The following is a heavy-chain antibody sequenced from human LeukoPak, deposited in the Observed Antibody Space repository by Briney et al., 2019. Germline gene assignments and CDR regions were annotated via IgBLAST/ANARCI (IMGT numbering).Heavy chain of an antibody. J-gene: IGHJ4*02. CDR3: ASPRADRSTWYAVDY. CDR2: VYDNGST. Sequence: SGTLSLTCAVSGGSITRSNWWSWVRQSPGKGLEWIGEVYDNGSTNYNPSLKSRVTISVDKSKNQFSLKLTSVTAADTAVYYCASPRADRSTWYAVDYWGQGTLVTVSS. D-gene: IGHD2/OR15-2a*01. CDR1: GGSITRSNW. V-gene: IGHV4-4*02.